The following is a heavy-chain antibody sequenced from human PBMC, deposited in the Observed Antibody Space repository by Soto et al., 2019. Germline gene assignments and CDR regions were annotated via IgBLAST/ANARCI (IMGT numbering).Heavy chain of an antibody. CDR3: AREVSAVAGIRHYGMDV. CDR2: IIPIFGTA. J-gene: IGHJ6*02. V-gene: IGHV1-69*06. D-gene: IGHD6-19*01. CDR1: GGTFSSYA. Sequence: SVKVSCKASGGTFSSYAMSWVRQAPGQGLEWMGGIIPIFGTANYAQKFQGRVTITADKSTSTAYMELSSLRSEDTAVYYCAREVSAVAGIRHYGMDVWGQGTTVTVSS.